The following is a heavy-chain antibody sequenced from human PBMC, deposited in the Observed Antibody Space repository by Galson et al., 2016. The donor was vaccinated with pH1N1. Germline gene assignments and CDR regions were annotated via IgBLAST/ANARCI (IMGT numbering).Heavy chain of an antibody. Sequence: SGAEVKKPGESLRLSCAGSGFTFSTYWMHWVRQAPGKGLEWVANINQDGSQKYYVDSVKGRFTISRENAKNSLFLQMNTLRAEDTAVYYCVRAIGAMEAYWGQGTLVTVSS. CDR3: VRAIGAMEAY. D-gene: IGHD2-2*01. CDR1: GFTFSTYW. CDR2: INQDGSQK. V-gene: IGHV3-7*01. J-gene: IGHJ4*02.